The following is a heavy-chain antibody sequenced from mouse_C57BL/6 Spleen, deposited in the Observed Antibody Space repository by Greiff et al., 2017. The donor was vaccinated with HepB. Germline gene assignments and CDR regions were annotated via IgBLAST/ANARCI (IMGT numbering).Heavy chain of an antibody. Sequence: QVQLQQSGPELVKPGASVKISCKASGYAFSSSWMNWVKQRPGKGLEWIGRIYPGDGDTNYNGKFKGKATLTADKSSSTAYMQLSSLTSEDSAVYFCARGYYGSPHYYAMDYWGQGTSVTVSS. D-gene: IGHD1-1*01. CDR1: GYAFSSSW. CDR3: ARGYYGSPHYYAMDY. J-gene: IGHJ4*01. CDR2: IYPGDGDT. V-gene: IGHV1-82*01.